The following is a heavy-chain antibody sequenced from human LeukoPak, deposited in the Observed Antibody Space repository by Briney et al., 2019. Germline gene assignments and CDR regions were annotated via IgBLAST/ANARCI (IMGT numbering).Heavy chain of an antibody. D-gene: IGHD5-18*01. CDR2: ISGSGGST. V-gene: IGHV3-23*01. CDR1: GFTFSNYA. J-gene: IGHJ4*02. CDR3: AKGAGRGYSYGPVDY. Sequence: PGKSLRLSCAASGFTFSNYAMSWVRQAPGKGLEWVSAISGSGGSTYYADSVKGRFTISRDNSKNTLYLQMNSLRAEDTAVYYCAKGAGRGYSYGPVDYWGQGTLVTVSS.